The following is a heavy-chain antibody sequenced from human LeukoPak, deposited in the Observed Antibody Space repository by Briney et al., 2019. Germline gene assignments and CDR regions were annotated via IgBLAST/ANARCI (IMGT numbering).Heavy chain of an antibody. D-gene: IGHD1-1*01. V-gene: IGHV3-53*01. CDR1: GFSVSSIY. CDR2: LYTDGST. J-gene: IGHJ4*02. CDR3: ARGGAHYWNPRY. Sequence: PGGSLRLSCVASGFSVSSIYMSWVRRAPGKGLEWVSLLYTDGSTYYANSVEGRFTISRDDSKNTIYLHMNGLRAEDTATYYCARGGAHYWNPRYWGQGTLVTVSS.